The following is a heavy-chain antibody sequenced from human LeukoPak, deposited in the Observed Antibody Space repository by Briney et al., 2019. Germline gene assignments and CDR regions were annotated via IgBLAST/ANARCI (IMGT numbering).Heavy chain of an antibody. Sequence: PGGSLRLSCAASGFTFSSYGMHWVRQAPGKGLEWVAFIRYDGSNKYYADSVKGRFTISRDNSKNTLYLQMNSLRAEDTAVYYCVRAAMVMGGIDYWGQGTLVTVSS. V-gene: IGHV3-30*02. CDR1: GFTFSSYG. CDR3: VRAAMVMGGIDY. D-gene: IGHD5-18*01. J-gene: IGHJ4*02. CDR2: IRYDGSNK.